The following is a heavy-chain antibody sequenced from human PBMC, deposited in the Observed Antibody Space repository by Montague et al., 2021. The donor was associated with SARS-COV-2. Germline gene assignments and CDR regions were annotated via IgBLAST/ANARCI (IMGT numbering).Heavy chain of an antibody. CDR2: TYYRSKWYN. J-gene: IGHJ6*02. V-gene: IGHV6-1*01. CDR1: GDSVSRNSAA. Sequence: CAISGDSVSRNSAAWNWIRQSPSRGLEWLGRTYYRSKWYNDYAVSVKSRITINPDTSKNQFSLQLNSVTPEDTAVYYCARGLWFGELLYYYYYYGMDVWGQGTTVTVSS. CDR3: ARGLWFGELLYYYYYYGMDV. D-gene: IGHD3-10*01.